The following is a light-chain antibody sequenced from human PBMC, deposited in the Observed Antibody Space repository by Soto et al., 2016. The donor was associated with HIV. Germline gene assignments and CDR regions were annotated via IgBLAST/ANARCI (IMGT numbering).Light chain of an antibody. V-gene: IGLV3-21*03. CDR3: QVWDSRTYFYV. Sequence: SYMLTQPPSVSAAPGKTARITCGGNNLGSKTVNWYQQKPGQTPVLVVHDDSDRPSGIPERFSGSTSGNTATLTISTVEAGDEADYYCQVWDSRTYFYVFGTGTKVTV. CDR1: NLGSKT. J-gene: IGLJ1*01. CDR2: DDS.